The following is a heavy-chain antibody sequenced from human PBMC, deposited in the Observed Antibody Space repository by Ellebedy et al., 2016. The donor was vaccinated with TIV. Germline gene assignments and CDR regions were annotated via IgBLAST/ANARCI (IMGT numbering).Heavy chain of an antibody. J-gene: IGHJ4*02. CDR3: ARGYASPNY. CDR1: GFTIRDHY. D-gene: IGHD2-8*01. V-gene: IGHV3-69-1*01. CDR2: VYSGDAT. Sequence: GESLKISCAASGFTIRDHYMTWVRQAPGKRLEWVSIVYSGDATYYVDSVKGRFTISRDNAKNSLYLQMNSLRAEDTAVYYCARGYASPNYWGQGTLVTVSS.